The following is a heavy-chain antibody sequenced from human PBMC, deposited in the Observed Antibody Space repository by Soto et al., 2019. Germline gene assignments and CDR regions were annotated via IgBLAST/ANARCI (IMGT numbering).Heavy chain of an antibody. CDR1: GFTFSSYS. D-gene: IGHD3-3*01. Sequence: PGGSLRLSCAASGFTFSSYSMNWVRQAPGKGLEWVSSISSSSSYIYYADSVKGRFTISRDNAKNSLYLQMNSLRAEDTAVYYCARDPNPSYYDFWSGYRYYYYGMDVWGQGTTVTVSS. CDR3: ARDPNPSYYDFWSGYRYYYYGMDV. J-gene: IGHJ6*02. CDR2: ISSSSSYI. V-gene: IGHV3-21*01.